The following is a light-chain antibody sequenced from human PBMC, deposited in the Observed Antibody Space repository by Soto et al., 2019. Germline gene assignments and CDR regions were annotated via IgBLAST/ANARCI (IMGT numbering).Light chain of an antibody. V-gene: IGLV2-14*01. CDR2: DVS. CDR1: ISDVGGYNY. CDR3: SSYTSSSTYV. Sequence: QSALTQPASVSGSPGQSITISCTGTISDVGGYNYVSWYQQHPGKAPKRMIYDVSNRPSGVSNRLYGSKSGNTASLTISGLQAEDEDDYYCSSYTSSSTYVFGTGTKVTVL. J-gene: IGLJ1*01.